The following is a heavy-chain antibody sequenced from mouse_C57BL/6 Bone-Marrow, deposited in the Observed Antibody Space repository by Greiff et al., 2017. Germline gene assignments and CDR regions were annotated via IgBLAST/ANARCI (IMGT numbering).Heavy chain of an antibody. J-gene: IGHJ2*01. V-gene: IGHV14-3*01. CDR3: ARGG. Sequence: VQLKQSVAELVRPGASVTLSCTASGFNIKNTYMPWVKQRPEQGLEWIGRIDPANGNTKYAPKFQGKATITADTSSNTAYLQLSSLTSEDTAIYYCARGGWGQGTTLTVSS. CDR2: IDPANGNT. CDR1: GFNIKNTY.